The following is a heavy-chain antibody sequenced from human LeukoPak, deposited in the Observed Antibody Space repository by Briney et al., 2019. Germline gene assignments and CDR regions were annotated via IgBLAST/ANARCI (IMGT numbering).Heavy chain of an antibody. CDR3: ARVEYGFGFLSWFDP. Sequence: PSETLSLTCTVSGVSISSFYWSWIRQPPGKGLEWIGHIYYSGSATYNPSLESRVSISVDTSKNQFSLKVNSVTAADTAVYYCARVEYGFGFLSWFDPWGQGTLVTVSS. CDR2: IYYSGSA. CDR1: GVSISSFY. J-gene: IGHJ5*02. V-gene: IGHV4-59*01. D-gene: IGHD5-18*01.